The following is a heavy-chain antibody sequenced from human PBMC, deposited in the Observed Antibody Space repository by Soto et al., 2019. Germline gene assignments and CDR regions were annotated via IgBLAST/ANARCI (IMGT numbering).Heavy chain of an antibody. CDR2: SSPYNGKT. CDR3: ARAGSSTSWLGLLGTGAHGVEIDF. Sequence: QVQLVQSGAEVKKTGASVEVSCKASGYTFISYGISWVRQAPGQGLEWMGWSSPYNGKTNYAQTFQGRATMTTDRSTSTAYMELRSLRSDDTAVYYCARAGSSTSWLGLLGTGAHGVEIDFWGQGTLVTVSS. V-gene: IGHV1-18*01. J-gene: IGHJ4*02. D-gene: IGHD6-13*01. CDR1: GYTFISYG.